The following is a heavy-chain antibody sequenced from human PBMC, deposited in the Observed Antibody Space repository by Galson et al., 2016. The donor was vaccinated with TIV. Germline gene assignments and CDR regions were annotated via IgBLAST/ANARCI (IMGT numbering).Heavy chain of an antibody. CDR2: FSGSPATT. CDR1: GFTFSSYA. D-gene: IGHD6-19*01. Sequence: SLRLSCAASGFTFSSYAMSWVRRTPGKGLEWVSTFSGSPATTYYADSVKGRFTISRDNSKNKMFLQMNSLRAEDTAIYYCAKDLFIAVPNTGAFDCWGRGTLVTVSS. CDR3: AKDLFIAVPNTGAFDC. V-gene: IGHV3-23*01. J-gene: IGHJ4*02.